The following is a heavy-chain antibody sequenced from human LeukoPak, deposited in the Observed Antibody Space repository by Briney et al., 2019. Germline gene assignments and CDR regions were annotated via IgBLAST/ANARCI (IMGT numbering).Heavy chain of an antibody. CDR1: GYTFTSYG. D-gene: IGHD5-12*01. CDR3: AREVAGYDYGPPGY. J-gene: IGHJ4*02. V-gene: IGHV1-18*01. Sequence: ASVKVSCKASGYTFTSYGISWVRQAPGQGLEWMGWISAYNGNTNYAQKLQGRDTMTTDTSTSTAYMELRSLRSDDTAVYYCAREVAGYDYGPPGYWGQGTLVTVSS. CDR2: ISAYNGNT.